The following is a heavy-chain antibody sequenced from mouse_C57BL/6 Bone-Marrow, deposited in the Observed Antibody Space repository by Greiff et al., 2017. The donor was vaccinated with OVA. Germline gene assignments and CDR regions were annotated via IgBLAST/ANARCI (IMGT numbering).Heavy chain of an antibody. J-gene: IGHJ4*01. D-gene: IGHD2-2*01. Sequence: QVHVKQPGAELVRPGTSVKLSCKASGYTFTSYWMHWVKQRPGQGLEWIGVIDPSDSYTNYNQKFKGKATLTVDTSSSTAYMQLSSLTSEDSAVYYCAREGVWLRFYAMDYWGQGTSVTVSS. CDR1: GYTFTSYW. V-gene: IGHV1-59*01. CDR3: AREGVWLRFYAMDY. CDR2: IDPSDSYT.